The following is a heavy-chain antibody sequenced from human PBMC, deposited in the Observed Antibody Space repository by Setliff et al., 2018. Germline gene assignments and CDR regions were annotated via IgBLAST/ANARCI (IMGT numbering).Heavy chain of an antibody. Sequence: PSETVSLTCTVSDDSFTSSRYYWGWIRQAPGSGLEWIGSISYSGTPYYNASVESRVTISIDTSRNQFSLELRSVTVADTATYYCVRPGGTTVVARHFDYWGSGILVTVSS. J-gene: IGHJ4*01. D-gene: IGHD2-15*01. CDR3: VRPGGTTVVARHFDY. V-gene: IGHV4-39*01. CDR1: DDSFTSSRYY. CDR2: ISYSGTP.